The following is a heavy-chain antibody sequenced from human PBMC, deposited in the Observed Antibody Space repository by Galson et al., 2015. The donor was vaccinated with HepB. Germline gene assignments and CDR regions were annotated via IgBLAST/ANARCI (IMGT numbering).Heavy chain of an antibody. CDR3: VRDEVNYYYGMDV. CDR2: INAGNGNT. J-gene: IGHJ6*02. CDR1: GYSFITYA. Sequence: SVKVSCKASGYSFITYAMHWVRQAPGQRLEWMGWINAGNGNTKYSQKLQGRVTITRDTSASTAYMELSSLRSEDTAVYYCVRDEVNYYYGMDVWGQGTTVTVSS. V-gene: IGHV1-3*01.